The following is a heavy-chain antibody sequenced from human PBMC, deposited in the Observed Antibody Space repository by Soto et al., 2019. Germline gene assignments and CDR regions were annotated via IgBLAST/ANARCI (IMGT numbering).Heavy chain of an antibody. J-gene: IGHJ6*02. Sequence: QLQLQESGSGLVKPSQTLSLTCAVSGGSISSGGYSWSWIRQPPGKGLEWIGYIYHSGSTYYNPSPKSRVTISVDRSKSQFSLKLSSVTAADTAVYYCARWGTYYYGMDVWGQGTTVTVSS. V-gene: IGHV4-30-2*01. CDR1: GGSISSGGYS. D-gene: IGHD3-16*01. CDR2: IYHSGST. CDR3: ARWGTYYYGMDV.